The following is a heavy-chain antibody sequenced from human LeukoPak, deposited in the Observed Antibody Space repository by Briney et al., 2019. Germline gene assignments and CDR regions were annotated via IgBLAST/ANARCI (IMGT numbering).Heavy chain of an antibody. V-gene: IGHV3-30*18. J-gene: IGHJ6*02. Sequence: GRSLRLSCAASGFTFSSYGMHWVRQAPGKGLEWVAVISYDGSNKYYADSVKGRFTISRDNSKNTLYLQMNSLRAEDTAVYYCAKGELGYCSSTSCQGDYYYYGMDVWGQGTTVTVSS. CDR1: GFTFSSYG. D-gene: IGHD2-2*01. CDR3: AKGELGYCSSTSCQGDYYYYGMDV. CDR2: ISYDGSNK.